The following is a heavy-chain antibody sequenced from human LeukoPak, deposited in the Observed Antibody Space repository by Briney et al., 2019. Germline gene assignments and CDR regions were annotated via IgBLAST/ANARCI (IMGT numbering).Heavy chain of an antibody. CDR2: ISSSSSYI. J-gene: IGHJ3*02. CDR3: ARPGYCSGDTCYVAFDI. D-gene: IGHD2-15*01. V-gene: IGHV3-21*01. CDR1: GFTFDDYA. Sequence: GGSLRLSCAASGFTFDDYAMSWVRQVPGKGLEWVSSISSSSSYIYYADSVKGRFTISRDNAKNSLYLQMNSLRAEDTAVYYCARPGYCSGDTCYVAFDIWGQGTMVTVSS.